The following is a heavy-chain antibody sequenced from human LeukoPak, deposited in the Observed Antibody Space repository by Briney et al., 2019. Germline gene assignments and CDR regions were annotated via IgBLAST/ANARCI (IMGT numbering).Heavy chain of an antibody. CDR1: GYTFTGYY. CDR2: INPNSGGT. V-gene: IGHV1-2*02. CDR3: ARERRITMVRENWFDP. Sequence: GASVKASCKASGYTFTGYYMHWVRQAPGQGLEWMGWINPNSGGTNYAQKFQGRVTMTRDTSISTAYMELSRLRSDDTAVYYCARERRITMVRENWFDPWGQGTLVTVSS. D-gene: IGHD3-10*01. J-gene: IGHJ5*02.